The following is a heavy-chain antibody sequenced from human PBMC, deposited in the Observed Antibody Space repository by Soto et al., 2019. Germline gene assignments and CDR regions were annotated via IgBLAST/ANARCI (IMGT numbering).Heavy chain of an antibody. V-gene: IGHV3-23*01. Sequence: PGGSLRLSCGASGVTFSSYAMNWVRQAPGKGLEWVSTISGSAGSTYYADSVKGRFTISRDNSKNTAYLEMSSLRAEDTAVYYCAKKRFWSGSPSAMDVWGQGTTVTVSS. D-gene: IGHD3-3*01. J-gene: IGHJ6*02. CDR3: AKKRFWSGSPSAMDV. CDR1: GVTFSSYA. CDR2: ISGSAGST.